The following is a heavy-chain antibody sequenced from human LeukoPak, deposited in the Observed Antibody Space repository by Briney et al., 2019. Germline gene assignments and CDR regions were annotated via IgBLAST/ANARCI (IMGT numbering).Heavy chain of an antibody. V-gene: IGHV3-23*01. J-gene: IGHJ4*02. CDR1: GFTFSSYA. Sequence: HPGGSLRLSCAASGFTFSSYAMSWVRQAPGKGLEWVSAISGSGGSTYYADSVKGRFTISRDNSKNTLYLQMNSLRAEDTAVYYCAKGGVVVVAATCFDYRGQGTLVTVSS. CDR2: ISGSGGST. D-gene: IGHD2-15*01. CDR3: AKGGVVVVAATCFDY.